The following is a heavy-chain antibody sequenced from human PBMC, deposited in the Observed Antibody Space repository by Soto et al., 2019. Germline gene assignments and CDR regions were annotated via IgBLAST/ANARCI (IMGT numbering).Heavy chain of an antibody. J-gene: IGHJ6*02. Sequence: ASVRVSCKASGYTFTSYGISWVRQAPGQGLEWMGWISAYNGNTNYAQKLQGRVTMTTDTSTSTAYMELRSLRSDDTAVYYCARAPYSSSWYRYYGMDVWGQGTTVTV. CDR2: ISAYNGNT. CDR3: ARAPYSSSWYRYYGMDV. V-gene: IGHV1-18*04. D-gene: IGHD6-13*01. CDR1: GYTFTSYG.